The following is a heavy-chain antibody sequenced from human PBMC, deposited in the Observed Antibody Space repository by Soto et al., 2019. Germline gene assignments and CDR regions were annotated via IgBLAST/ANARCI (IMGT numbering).Heavy chain of an antibody. CDR3: ASPDGIVAAGANFDY. Sequence: GGSLRLSCAASGFTFSSYSMNWVRQAPGKGLEWVSSISSSGTYIYYADSVKGRFTISRDNAKNSLYLQMNSLRAEDTAVYYCASPDGIVAAGANFDYWGQGTLVTVSS. D-gene: IGHD6-13*01. CDR2: ISSSGTYI. J-gene: IGHJ4*02. CDR1: GFTFSSYS. V-gene: IGHV3-21*01.